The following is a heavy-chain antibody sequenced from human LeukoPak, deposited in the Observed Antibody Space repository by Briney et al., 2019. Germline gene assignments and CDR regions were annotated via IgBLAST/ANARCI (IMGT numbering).Heavy chain of an antibody. Sequence: GGSLRLSCAASGFTFSSYWMNWVRQAPGKGLEWVSSISSGGSYIYYADSVKGRFTVSRDHAKNSLSLQMNSLRAEDTAVYYCARDLVLWGQGTMVTVSS. CDR2: ISSGGSYI. J-gene: IGHJ3*01. V-gene: IGHV3-21*01. CDR1: GFTFSSYW. CDR3: ARDLVL. D-gene: IGHD6-6*01.